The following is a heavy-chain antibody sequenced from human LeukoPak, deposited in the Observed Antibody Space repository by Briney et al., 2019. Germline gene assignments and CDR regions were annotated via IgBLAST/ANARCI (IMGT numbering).Heavy chain of an antibody. V-gene: IGHV3-21*01. CDR1: GFTFSSYS. D-gene: IGHD3-16*01. J-gene: IGHJ6*02. CDR3: ARDWGYYYYYGMDV. CDR2: ISSSSSYI. Sequence: PGGPLRLSCAASGFTFSSYSMNWVRQAPGKGLEWVSSISSSSSYIYYADPVKGRFTIPRDNTKNSLYLQMNSLRAEDTAVYYCARDWGYYYYYGMDVWGQGNPGQRLL.